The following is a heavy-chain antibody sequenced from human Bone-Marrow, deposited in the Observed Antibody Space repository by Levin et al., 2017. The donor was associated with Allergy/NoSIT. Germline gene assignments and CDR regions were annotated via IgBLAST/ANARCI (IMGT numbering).Heavy chain of an antibody. Sequence: TGGSLRLSCEASEFTFTDAWMSWVRQAPGKGLEWVGRIRGKSDGGTSDYAAPVKGRFTISRDDSANILYLQMNSLRTEDTAVYYCTNFDYWGQGTLVTVSS. J-gene: IGHJ4*02. CDR1: EFTFTDAW. CDR3: TNFDY. CDR2: IRGKSDGGTS. V-gene: IGHV3-15*01.